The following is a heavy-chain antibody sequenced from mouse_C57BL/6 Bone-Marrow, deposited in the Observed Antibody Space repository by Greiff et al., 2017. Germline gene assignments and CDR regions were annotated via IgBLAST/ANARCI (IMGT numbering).Heavy chain of an antibody. CDR2: IFPGSGST. V-gene: IGHV1-75*01. J-gene: IGHJ2*01. D-gene: IGHD1-1*01. CDR3: ARSVYYYGSSYEDFDY. CDR1: GYTFTDYY. Sequence: VKVVESGPELVKPGASVKISCKASGYTFTDYYINWVKQRPGQGLEWIGWIFPGSGSTYYNEKFKGKATLTVDKSSSTAYMLLSSLTSEDSAVYFGARSVYYYGSSYEDFDYWGQGTTLTVSS.